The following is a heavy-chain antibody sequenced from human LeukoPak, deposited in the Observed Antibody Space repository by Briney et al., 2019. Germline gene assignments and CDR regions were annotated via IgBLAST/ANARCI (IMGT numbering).Heavy chain of an antibody. CDR2: ISAYNGNT. J-gene: IGHJ4*02. D-gene: IGHD3-10*01. CDR1: GYTFTSYG. Sequence: ASVKVSCKASGYTFTSYGISWVRQAPGQGLEWMGWISAYNGNTNYAQKLQGRVTMTTDTSTSTAYMELRSLRSDDTAVYYCARDYYYGSGSCHATFDYWGQGTLVTVSS. CDR3: ARDYYYGSGSCHATFDY. V-gene: IGHV1-18*01.